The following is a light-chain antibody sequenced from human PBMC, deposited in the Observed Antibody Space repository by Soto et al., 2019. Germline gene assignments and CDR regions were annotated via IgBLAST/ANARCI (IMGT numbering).Light chain of an antibody. J-gene: IGKJ1*01. V-gene: IGKV1-6*01. Sequence: AIQMTQSPSSLSASVGDRVNITCRASQGIRNYLGWYQQKPGKAPNLLIYGASTLQSGVPSRFSGSGSGTDFTLTISSLQPEDFATYYCHHAYNSPRTFGQGTRVDVK. CDR3: HHAYNSPRT. CDR2: GAS. CDR1: QGIRNY.